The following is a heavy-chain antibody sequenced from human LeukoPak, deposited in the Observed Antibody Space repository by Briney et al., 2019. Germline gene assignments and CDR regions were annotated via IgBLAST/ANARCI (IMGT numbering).Heavy chain of an antibody. V-gene: IGHV3-21*01. CDR2: ISSSSSYI. CDR3: ARDRVVVVPAAIASGGNWFDP. CDR1: GFTFSSYS. Sequence: GGSLRLSCAASGFTFSSYSMNWVRQAPGKGLEWVSSISSSSSYIYYADSVKGRFTISRDNAKNSLYLQMNSPRAEDTAVYYCARDRVVVVPAAIASGGNWFDPWGQGTLVTVSS. D-gene: IGHD2-2*01. J-gene: IGHJ5*02.